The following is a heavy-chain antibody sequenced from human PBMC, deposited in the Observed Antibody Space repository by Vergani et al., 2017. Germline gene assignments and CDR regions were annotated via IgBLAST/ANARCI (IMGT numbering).Heavy chain of an antibody. CDR3: AKDPGLSAIVGVEGGMDV. CDR2: IGWNSGSI. J-gene: IGHJ6*02. CDR1: GFTFDDYA. D-gene: IGHD3-3*01. Sequence: EVQLVESGGGLVQPGRSLRLSCAASGFTFDDYAMHWVRQAPGKGLEWVSGIGWNSGSIGYADSVKGRFTISRDNAKNSLSLQMNSLRAEDTALYYCAKDPGLSAIVGVEGGMDVWGQGTTVTVSS. V-gene: IGHV3-9*01.